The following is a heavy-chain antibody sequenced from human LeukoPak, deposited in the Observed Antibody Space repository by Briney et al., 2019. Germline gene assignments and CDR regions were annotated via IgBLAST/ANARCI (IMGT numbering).Heavy chain of an antibody. CDR2: INTSGST. V-gene: IGHV4-4*07. CDR3: AKDLMGLMDY. D-gene: IGHD3-16*01. CDR1: GGPISSYD. J-gene: IGHJ4*02. Sequence: SETLSLTCTVSGGPISSYDWSWIRQPAGKGLEWIGRINTSGSTKYNPSLKSRVTMSVDTSKNQFSLKLTSVTAADTAVYYCAKDLMGLMDYWGQGTLVTVSS.